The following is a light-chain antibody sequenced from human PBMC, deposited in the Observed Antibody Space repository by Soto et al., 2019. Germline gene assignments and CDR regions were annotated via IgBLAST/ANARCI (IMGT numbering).Light chain of an antibody. J-gene: IGLJ3*02. V-gene: IGLV2-14*01. CDR2: EVS. CDR3: SSYTSSSTWV. Sequence: SALTQPASVSGSPGQSITISCTGTSSDVGGYNYVSWYQQHPGKAPKLMIYEVSNRPSGVSNRFSGSKSGNTASLTISRLQAEDEADYYCSSYTSSSTWVFGGGTKLTVL. CDR1: SSDVGGYNY.